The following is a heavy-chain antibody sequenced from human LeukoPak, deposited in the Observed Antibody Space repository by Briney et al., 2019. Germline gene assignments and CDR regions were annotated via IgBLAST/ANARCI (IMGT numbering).Heavy chain of an antibody. J-gene: IGHJ4*02. CDR2: INPNSGGT. V-gene: IGHV1-2*02. D-gene: IGHD6-6*01. CDR1: GYTFTGYY. Sequence: ASVKVSCKASGYTFTGYYMHWVRQAPGQGLEWMGWINPNSGGTNYAQKFQGRVTMTRDTSISTAYMELSRLRSDDTAVYYCARSADLIRSSSPDWWGQGTLVTVSS. CDR3: ARSADLIRSSSPDW.